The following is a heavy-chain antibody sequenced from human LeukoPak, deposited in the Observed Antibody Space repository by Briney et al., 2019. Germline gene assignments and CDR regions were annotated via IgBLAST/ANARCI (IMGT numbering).Heavy chain of an antibody. CDR2: ISGRDSST. V-gene: IGHV3-23*01. D-gene: IGHD4-23*01. Sequence: GGSLRLSCSASGFTFSTFGMSWVRQAPGKGLEWVSAISGRDSSTYYADSVKGRFTISRDDSKSTLFLQMNSVRDDDTATYYCAKRSEYGGDWNYFDYWGQGTPVTVSS. CDR1: GFTFSTFG. J-gene: IGHJ4*02. CDR3: AKRSEYGGDWNYFDY.